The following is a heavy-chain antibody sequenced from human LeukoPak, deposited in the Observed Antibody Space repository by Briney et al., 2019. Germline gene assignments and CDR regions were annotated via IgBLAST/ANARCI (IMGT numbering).Heavy chain of an antibody. J-gene: IGHJ1*01. CDR1: GFTYHNYW. V-gene: IGHV3-74*01. D-gene: IGHD3-22*01. CDR2: INREGTFT. Sequence: PGGSLKLSCAASGFTYHNYWMHWVRQVPGKGLLWLARINREGTFTAYADSVRGRFTISRDNAKNTVSLQMNSLRAEDTGVYYCARAPSEIGGYYPEYFRHWGQGTLVTVSS. CDR3: ARAPSEIGGYYPEYFRH.